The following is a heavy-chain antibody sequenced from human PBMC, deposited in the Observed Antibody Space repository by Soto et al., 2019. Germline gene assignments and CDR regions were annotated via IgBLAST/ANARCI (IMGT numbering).Heavy chain of an antibody. CDR2: VNPDGTIT. V-gene: IGHV3-74*01. CDR3: SYDTFGDEAF. CDR1: GYTFSHYW. D-gene: IGHD3-9*01. J-gene: IGHJ4*02. Sequence: VQLVESGGDLVQPGGSLRLSCAASGYTFSHYWMHWVRQAPGKGLVWVSRVNPDGTITTYADSVKGRFTISRDNAKTTLYLQMTSLGVEGTAIYYCSYDTFGDEAFWGQGTPVPVSS.